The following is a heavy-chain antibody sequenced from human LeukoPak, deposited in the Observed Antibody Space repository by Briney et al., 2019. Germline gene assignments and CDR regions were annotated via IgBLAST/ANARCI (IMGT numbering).Heavy chain of an antibody. CDR1: GGSFSGYY. D-gene: IGHD3-10*01. V-gene: IGHV4-34*01. Sequence: PSETLSLTCAVYGGSFSGYYWSWIRQPPGKGLEWIGEINHSGSTNYNPSLKSRVTISVDTSKNQFSLKLSSVTAADTAVYYCARLLWRDYWGQGTLVTVSS. CDR3: ARLLWRDY. J-gene: IGHJ4*02. CDR2: INHSGST.